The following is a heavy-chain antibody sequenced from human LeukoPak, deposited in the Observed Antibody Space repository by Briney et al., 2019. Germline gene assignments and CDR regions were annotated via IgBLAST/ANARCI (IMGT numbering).Heavy chain of an antibody. Sequence: GGSLRLSCAASGFSFSTFTMHWVRQAPGKGLEWVSVMSGNGITTHCVESVKGRFTISRDNSRNTLYLQINRLRAEDTAVYYCATGGFDFWGQGTTVIVSS. CDR3: ATGGFDF. CDR2: MSGNGITT. CDR1: GFSFSTFT. J-gene: IGHJ3*01. D-gene: IGHD3-16*01. V-gene: IGHV3-23*01.